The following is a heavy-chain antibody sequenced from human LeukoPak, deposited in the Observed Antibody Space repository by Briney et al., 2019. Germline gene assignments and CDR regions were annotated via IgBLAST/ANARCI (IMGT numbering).Heavy chain of an antibody. CDR2: FDPEDGET. V-gene: IGHV1-24*01. D-gene: IGHD3-3*01. J-gene: IGHJ4*02. Sequence: ASVKVSCKVSGYTLTELSMHWVRQAPGKGLEWMGGFDPEDGETIYAQKFQGRVTMTEDTSTDTAYMELSSLRFEDTAVYYCATYPPYDFWSGYYAYWGQGTLVTVSS. CDR3: ATYPPYDFWSGYYAY. CDR1: GYTLTELS.